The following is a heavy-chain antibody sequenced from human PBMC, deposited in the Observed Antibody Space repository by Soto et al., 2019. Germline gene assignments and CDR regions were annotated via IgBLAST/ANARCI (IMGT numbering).Heavy chain of an antibody. Sequence: PGGSVRLSCAALGFTLSSYAMSWVRQAPGKGLEWVSGISGSGGSTYYADSVKGRFTISRDNSKNTLYLQMNSLRAEDTAVYCCAKSGTPGLHYPRWGQGTLVTVSS. CDR2: ISGSGGST. CDR3: AKSGTPGLHYPR. V-gene: IGHV3-23*01. D-gene: IGHD1-1*01. J-gene: IGHJ4*02. CDR1: GFTLSSYA.